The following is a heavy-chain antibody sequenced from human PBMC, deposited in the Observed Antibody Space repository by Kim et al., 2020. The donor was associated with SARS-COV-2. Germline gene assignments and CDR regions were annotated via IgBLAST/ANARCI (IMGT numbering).Heavy chain of an antibody. J-gene: IGHJ4*02. CDR2: ISSSSSYI. CDR1: GFTFSSYS. Sequence: GGSLRLSCAASGFTFSSYSMNWVRQAPGKGLEWVSSISSSSSYIYYADSVKGRFTISRDNAKNSLYLQMNSLRAEDTAVYYCASTRVRDYGDYTFDYWGQGTLVTVSS. CDR3: ASTRVRDYGDYTFDY. D-gene: IGHD4-17*01. V-gene: IGHV3-21*01.